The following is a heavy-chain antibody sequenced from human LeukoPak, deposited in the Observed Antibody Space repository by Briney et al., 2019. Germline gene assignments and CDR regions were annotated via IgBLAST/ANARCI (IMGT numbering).Heavy chain of an antibody. CDR1: GGSFSGYY. CDR3: ARGWYYYDSSGYYRRAPYNWFDP. Sequence: SETLSLTCAVYGGSFSGYYWSWIRQPPGKGLEWIGEINHSGSTNYNPSLKSRVTISVDTSKNQFSLKLSSVTAADTAVYYCARGWYYYDSSGYYRRAPYNWFDPWGQGTLVTVSS. D-gene: IGHD3-22*01. J-gene: IGHJ5*02. V-gene: IGHV4-34*01. CDR2: INHSGST.